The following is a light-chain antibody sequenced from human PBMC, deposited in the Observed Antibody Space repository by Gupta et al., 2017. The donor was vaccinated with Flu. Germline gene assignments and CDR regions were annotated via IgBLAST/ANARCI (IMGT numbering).Light chain of an antibody. J-gene: IGLJ1*01. Sequence: SVTNSCTGTSSDVGSYNRVSWYQQPPGTAPKLMISEVSNRPSGVPDRFSGSKSGNTASLTISGLQAEDEADYYCTSYTSSSTYVFGTGTKVTVL. CDR3: TSYTSSSTYV. CDR2: EVS. CDR1: SSDVGSYNR. V-gene: IGLV2-18*02.